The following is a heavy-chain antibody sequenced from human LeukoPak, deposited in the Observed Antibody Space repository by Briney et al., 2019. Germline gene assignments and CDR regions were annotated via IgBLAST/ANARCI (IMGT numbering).Heavy chain of an antibody. J-gene: IGHJ2*01. CDR2: VYYSGTT. D-gene: IGHD5/OR15-5a*01. CDR1: GGSIRSSY. Sequence: PSETLSLTCTVSGGSIRSSYWSWIRQPPGKGLEWIGYVYYSGTTNYNPSLKSRVTISLDTSKNQFSLKLNSVTAADTAVYYCASLVSRPSWHFDLWGRGTLVTVSS. V-gene: IGHV4-59*08. CDR3: ASLVSRPSWHFDL.